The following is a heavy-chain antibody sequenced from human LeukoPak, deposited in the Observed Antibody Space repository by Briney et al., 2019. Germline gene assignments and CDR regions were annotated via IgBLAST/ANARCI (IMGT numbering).Heavy chain of an antibody. Sequence: GGSLRLSCAASGFTFSSYAMHWVRQAPGKGLEWVAVISYDGSNKYYADSVKGRFTISRDNSKNTLYLQMNSLRAEDTAVYYCAKGQFDWSYWGQGTLVTVSS. D-gene: IGHD3-9*01. CDR1: GFTFSSYA. J-gene: IGHJ4*02. CDR3: AKGQFDWSY. V-gene: IGHV3-30-3*01. CDR2: ISYDGSNK.